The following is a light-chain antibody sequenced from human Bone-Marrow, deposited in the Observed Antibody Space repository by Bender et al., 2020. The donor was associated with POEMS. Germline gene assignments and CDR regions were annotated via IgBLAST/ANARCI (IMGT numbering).Light chain of an antibody. J-gene: IGLJ2*01. V-gene: IGLV2-23*02. Sequence: QSALTQPASVSGSRGQSITISCTGTSSNLGGFNLVSWYQQHPGKAPKLIIYEVHQPPSGVSNRVSTSRSGDSLTMSRFGVQDEDEADYCCCSCAGAVVFGGGTKLTVL. CDR2: EVH. CDR3: CSCAGAVV. CDR1: SSNLGGFNL.